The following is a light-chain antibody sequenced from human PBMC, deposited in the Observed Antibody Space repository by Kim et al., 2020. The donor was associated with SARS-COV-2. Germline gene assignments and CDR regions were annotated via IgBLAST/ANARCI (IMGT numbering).Light chain of an antibody. CDR1: SLRSYY. Sequence: SSELTQDPAVSVALGQTVRITCQGDSLRSYYATWYQQKPGQAPILVIYGKNNRPSGIPDRFSGSSSGNTASLTITGTQAGGEADSYCNSRDSNDNVVFGG. CDR3: NSRDSNDNVV. V-gene: IGLV3-19*01. J-gene: IGLJ2*01. CDR2: GKN.